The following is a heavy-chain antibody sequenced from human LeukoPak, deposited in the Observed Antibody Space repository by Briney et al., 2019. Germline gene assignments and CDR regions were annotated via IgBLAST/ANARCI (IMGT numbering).Heavy chain of an antibody. Sequence: PGGSLRLSCAASGFAFSSYWMTWVRQARGKGLEWVANIRQDGGDIYYVDSVKGRFTISRDNAKNSLYLQMDSLRHEDTAVYYCVRDSFTGTWHEEGRDYWGQGTLVTVSS. CDR3: VRDSFTGTWHEEGRDY. J-gene: IGHJ4*02. V-gene: IGHV3-7*01. CDR1: GFAFSSYW. D-gene: IGHD1-14*01. CDR2: IRQDGGDI.